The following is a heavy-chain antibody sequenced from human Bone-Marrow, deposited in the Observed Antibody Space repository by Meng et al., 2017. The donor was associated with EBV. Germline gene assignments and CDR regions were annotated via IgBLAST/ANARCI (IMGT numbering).Heavy chain of an antibody. V-gene: IGHV2-5*02. CDR1: VFSLRTSGVG. CDR2: IYWDDDK. Sequence: MKESGPTPVKPTQTLTLTFNFSVFSLRTSGVGVGWIRQPPGKALEWLALIYWDDDKRYSPSLKSRLTITKDTSKNQVVRTMTNMDPVDTAIYYCAHCYGGNAYYWGQGTLVTVSS. CDR3: AHCYGGNAYY. D-gene: IGHD4-23*01. J-gene: IGHJ4*02.